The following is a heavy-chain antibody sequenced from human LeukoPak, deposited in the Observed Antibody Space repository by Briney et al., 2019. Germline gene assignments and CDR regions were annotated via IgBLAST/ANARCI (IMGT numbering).Heavy chain of an antibody. D-gene: IGHD3-3*01. CDR3: ANLPYYDFPPPYAFDY. V-gene: IGHV3-23*01. J-gene: IGHJ4*02. Sequence: GGSLRLSCAASGFTFSSDAMSWVRQAPGKGLEWVSAISGSGGSTYYADSVKGRFTISRDNSKNTLYLQMNSLRAEDAAVYYCANLPYYDFPPPYAFDYWGQGTLVTVSS. CDR2: ISGSGGST. CDR1: GFTFSSDA.